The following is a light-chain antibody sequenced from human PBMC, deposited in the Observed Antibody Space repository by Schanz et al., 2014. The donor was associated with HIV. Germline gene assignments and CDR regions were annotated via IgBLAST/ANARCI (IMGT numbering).Light chain of an antibody. V-gene: IGLV1-40*01. J-gene: IGLJ3*02. CDR2: DNT. CDR1: SSNIGADYD. Sequence: QSVLAQPPSVSGAPGQRVTISCTGSSSNIGADYDVHWYQFPPGAAPKLLIFDNTNRPSGVPARFSGSRSGSSASLAISGLQAEDEADYFCSTYTGSNPWVFGGGTKLTVL. CDR3: STYTGSNPWV.